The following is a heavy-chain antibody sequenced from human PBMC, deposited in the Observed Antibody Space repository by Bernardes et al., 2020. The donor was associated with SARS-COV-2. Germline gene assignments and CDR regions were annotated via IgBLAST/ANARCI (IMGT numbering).Heavy chain of an antibody. V-gene: IGHV3-9*01. CDR3: VGGAAEGSDY. CDR2: ISWNSGSI. J-gene: IGHJ4*02. CDR1: GFTFDDYA. D-gene: IGHD3-16*01. Sequence: GGSLRLSCAASGFTFDDYAMHWVRQAPGKGLEWVSGISWNSGSIGYADSVKGRFTISRDNAKNSLYLQMNSLRAEDTALYYCVGGAAEGSDYWGQGTLVTVSS.